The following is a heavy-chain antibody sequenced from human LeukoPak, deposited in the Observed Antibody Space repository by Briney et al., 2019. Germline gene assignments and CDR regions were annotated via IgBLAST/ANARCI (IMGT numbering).Heavy chain of an antibody. CDR3: ARVSYGSGSYHNNPLDY. Sequence: ASVKVSFKASGYTFTSYGISWVRQAPGQGLEWMGWISAYNGNTNYAQKLQGRVTMTTDTSTSTACMELRSLRSDDTAVYYCARVSYGSGSYHNNPLDYWGQGTLVTVSS. CDR2: ISAYNGNT. D-gene: IGHD3-10*01. V-gene: IGHV1-18*01. CDR1: GYTFTSYG. J-gene: IGHJ4*02.